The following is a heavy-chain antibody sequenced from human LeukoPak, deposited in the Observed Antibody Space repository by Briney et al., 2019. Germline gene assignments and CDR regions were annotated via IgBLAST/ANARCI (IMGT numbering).Heavy chain of an antibody. CDR1: GGSTSNSSYY. CDR3: ARQRSKYYYENY. Sequence: SETLSLTCSVSGGSTSNSSYYWGWIRQPPGKGLEWIGTIYYSGSTYHNPSLKSRVIISVDTSKNQFSLNLSSVTAADTAVYYCARQRSKYYYENYWGQGTLVTVSS. CDR2: IYYSGST. V-gene: IGHV4-39*01. D-gene: IGHD3-22*01. J-gene: IGHJ4*02.